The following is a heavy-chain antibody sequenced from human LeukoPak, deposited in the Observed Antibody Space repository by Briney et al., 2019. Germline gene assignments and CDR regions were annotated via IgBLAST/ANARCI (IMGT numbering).Heavy chain of an antibody. D-gene: IGHD5-18*01. Sequence: GGSLRLSCAASGFTFSSYGMPWVRQAPGKGLEWVAVIWYDGSNKYYADSVKGRFTISRDNSKNTLYLQMNSLRAEDTAVYYCARDDVDTAMVPTYYYGMDVWGQGTTVTVSS. CDR2: IWYDGSNK. J-gene: IGHJ6*02. CDR1: GFTFSSYG. CDR3: ARDDVDTAMVPTYYYGMDV. V-gene: IGHV3-33*01.